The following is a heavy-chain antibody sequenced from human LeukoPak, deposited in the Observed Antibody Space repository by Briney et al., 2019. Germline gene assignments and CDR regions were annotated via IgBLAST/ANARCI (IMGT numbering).Heavy chain of an antibody. CDR3: ARGYCTSTSCSYMDV. J-gene: IGHJ6*03. CDR2: INPNSGGT. D-gene: IGHD2-2*01. Sequence: ASVKVSCKASGYTFTGYYMHWVRPAPGQGLEWMGWINPNSGGTNYAQKFQGRVTMTRDTSISTAYMELSRLISDDTAVYYCARGYCTSTSCSYMDVWGKGTTVTVSS. CDR1: GYTFTGYY. V-gene: IGHV1-2*02.